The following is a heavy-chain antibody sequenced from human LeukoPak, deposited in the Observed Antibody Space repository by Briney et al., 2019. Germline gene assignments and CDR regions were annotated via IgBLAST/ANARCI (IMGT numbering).Heavy chain of an antibody. V-gene: IGHV4-59*01. CDR3: ARDRSNYDILTGPAYGMDV. CDR2: IYHSGST. CDR1: GGSISSYY. J-gene: IGHJ6*02. Sequence: SETLSLTCTVSGGSISSYYWSWIRQPPGKGLEWIGYIYHSGSTNYNPSLKRRVTISVDTSKNQFSLKLSSVTAADTAVYYCARDRSNYDILTGPAYGMDVWGQGTTVTVSS. D-gene: IGHD3-9*01.